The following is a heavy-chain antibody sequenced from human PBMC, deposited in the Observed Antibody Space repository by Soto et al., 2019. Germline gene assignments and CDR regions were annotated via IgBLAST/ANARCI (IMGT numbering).Heavy chain of an antibody. V-gene: IGHV3-23*01. Sequence: EVQLLESGGGLVQPGGSLRLSCAASGFTFSTYATRWVRQAPGKGLEWVSSISGSGDSTYYADSVKGRFTISRDNSKNQLELQVHGLGVEDTAVYYCARDCVVAIRMGPVAFDIWGQGTMVTVSS. CDR3: ARDCVVAIRMGPVAFDI. CDR2: ISGSGDST. CDR1: GFTFSTYA. D-gene: IGHD2-2*01. J-gene: IGHJ3*02.